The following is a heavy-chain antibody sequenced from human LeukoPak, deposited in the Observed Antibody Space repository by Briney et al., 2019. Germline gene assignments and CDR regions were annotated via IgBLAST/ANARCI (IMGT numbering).Heavy chain of an antibody. CDR3: ATGLITLIRGADGAFDI. CDR1: GFTFSSYS. V-gene: IGHV3-72*01. Sequence: GGSLRLSCAASGFTFSSYSMNWVRQAPGKGLEWVGRTRNKPNSYTTEYAASVKGRFTISRDGSKNSLYLQMNSLKTEDTAVYYCATGLITLIRGADGAFDIWGQGTMVTVSS. D-gene: IGHD3-10*01. CDR2: TRNKPNSYTT. J-gene: IGHJ3*02.